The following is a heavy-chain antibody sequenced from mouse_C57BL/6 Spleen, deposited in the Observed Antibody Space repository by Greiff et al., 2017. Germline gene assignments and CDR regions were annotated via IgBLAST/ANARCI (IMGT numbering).Heavy chain of an antibody. D-gene: IGHD1-1*01. CDR3: ARNYGSNPYYYAMDY. Sequence: QVQLQQPGAELVKPGASVKLSCKASGYTFTSYWMQWVKQRPGQGLEWIGEIDPSDSYTNYNQKFKGKATLTVDTSSSTAYMQLSSLTSEASAVYYCARNYGSNPYYYAMDYWGQGTSVTVSS. V-gene: IGHV1-50*01. CDR1: GYTFTSYW. CDR2: IDPSDSYT. J-gene: IGHJ4*01.